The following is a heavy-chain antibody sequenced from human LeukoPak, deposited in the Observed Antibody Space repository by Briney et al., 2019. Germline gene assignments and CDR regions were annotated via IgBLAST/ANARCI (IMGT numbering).Heavy chain of an antibody. D-gene: IGHD6-19*01. CDR2: IWYDGSNK. CDR1: GFPFRTYG. V-gene: IGHV3-33*06. J-gene: IGHJ5*02. Sequence: GSLRLSCAASGFPFRTYGMHWVRQAPGKGLERVAVIWYDGSNKYYADSVKGRFTISRDNSKNKLYLQMNSLRVEDPAVYYCAKDLGGQWLAFWYDPWGQGTMVTVSS. CDR3: AKDLGGQWLAFWYDP.